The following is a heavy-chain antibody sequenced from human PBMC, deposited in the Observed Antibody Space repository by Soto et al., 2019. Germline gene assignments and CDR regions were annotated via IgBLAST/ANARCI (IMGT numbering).Heavy chain of an antibody. V-gene: IGHV4-30-4*01. CDR2: IYSSGST. CDR1: GGSISSGDYY. CDR3: ARVGGFGATTIDY. D-gene: IGHD3-10*01. J-gene: IGHJ4*02. Sequence: QVQLQESGPGLVKPSQTLSLTCTVSGGSISSGDYYWSGIRQPPGKGLEWIGYIYSSGSTYYNPSLKSRVTISVDTSKNQFSLKLSSVTAADTAVYYCARVGGFGATTIDYWGQGTLVTVSS.